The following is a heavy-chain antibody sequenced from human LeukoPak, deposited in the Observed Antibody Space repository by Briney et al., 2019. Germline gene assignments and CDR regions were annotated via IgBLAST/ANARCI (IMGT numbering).Heavy chain of an antibody. Sequence: GGSLRLSCAASGFTFSSYGMHWVRQAPGKGLEWVAVIWYDGSNKYYADSVKGRFTISRDNSKNTLYLQMNSLRAEDTAVYYCARDHSSGWYSDYFDYWGQGTLVTVSA. CDR3: ARDHSSGWYSDYFDY. CDR1: GFTFSSYG. J-gene: IGHJ4*02. D-gene: IGHD6-19*01. V-gene: IGHV3-33*01. CDR2: IWYDGSNK.